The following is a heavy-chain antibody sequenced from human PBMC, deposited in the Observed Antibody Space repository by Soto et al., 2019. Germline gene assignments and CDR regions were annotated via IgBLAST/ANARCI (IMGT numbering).Heavy chain of an antibody. D-gene: IGHD3-3*01. V-gene: IGHV4-61*01. CDR2: IYHSGST. Sequence: SETLSLTCTVSGDSVSSNSYYWSWIRQPPGKGLEWIGYIYHSGSTTYNPTLKSRVTISVDTSKNQFSLKLKSVTAADTAVYYCARGIRTIFGVATYDYWGQGTLVTVSS. J-gene: IGHJ4*02. CDR3: ARGIRTIFGVATYDY. CDR1: GDSVSSNSYY.